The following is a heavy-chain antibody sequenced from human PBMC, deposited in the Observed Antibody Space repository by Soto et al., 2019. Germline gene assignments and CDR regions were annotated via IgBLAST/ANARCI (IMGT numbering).Heavy chain of an antibody. CDR2: ISYEGSNT. V-gene: IGHV3-30-3*01. Sequence: GGSLRLSCVASGFSFDTYGIHWVRQAPGKGLQWVALISYEGSNTYYADSVRGRFTISRDNSKNTLYLQMNTPRPEDTGVYYCARVTPGNNLYYFSGLDFWGQGTSVTVYS. CDR1: GFSFDTYG. J-gene: IGHJ6*02. D-gene: IGHD1-1*01. CDR3: ARVTPGNNLYYFSGLDF.